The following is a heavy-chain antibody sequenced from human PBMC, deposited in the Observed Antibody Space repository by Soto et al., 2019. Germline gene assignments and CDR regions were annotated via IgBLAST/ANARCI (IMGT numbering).Heavy chain of an antibody. CDR2: VRSDGDTT. CDR1: GFTFSRYG. D-gene: IGHD1-26*01. Sequence: EVQVLESGGGLVQPGGSLRLSCAASGFTFSRYGMNWVRQAPGKGLEWVSGVRSDGDTTYNADSVKGRFTVSRDNFSNTVDLQMNNLRVEDTAVYYCAKGKGVGATPDGANCWGQGTLVTVSS. CDR3: AKGKGVGATPDGANC. V-gene: IGHV3-23*01. J-gene: IGHJ4*02.